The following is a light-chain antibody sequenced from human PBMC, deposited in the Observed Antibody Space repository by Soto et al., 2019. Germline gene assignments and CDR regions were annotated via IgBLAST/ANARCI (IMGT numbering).Light chain of an antibody. CDR3: SLTYV. CDR2: GNT. CDR1: SSNIGAGYD. V-gene: IGLV1-40*01. Sequence: QLVLTQPPSVSGAPGQRVTISCTGSSSNIGAGYDVHWYQQLPGTAPKLLIYGNTNRPSGVPDRFSGSKSGTSASLAITGLQAEDEADYDSSLTYVFGTGTKLTVL. J-gene: IGLJ1*01.